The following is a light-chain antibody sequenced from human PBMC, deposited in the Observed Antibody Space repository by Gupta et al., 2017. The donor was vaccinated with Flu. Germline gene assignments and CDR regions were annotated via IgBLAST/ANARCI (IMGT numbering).Light chain of an antibody. CDR3: GKYTRQNPKTMFV. Sequence: QSALTQPTSVSGSPGQSITISCTGTSDAVGAYDFVSWYQQHPGQAPKLIIFGVTNLPSGTARPVAGSKAANTASIIIAALQSDEDADDYCGKYTRQNPKTMFVFGTGTKVTVL. J-gene: IGLJ1*01. V-gene: IGLV2-14*01. CDR2: GVT. CDR1: SDAVGAYDF.